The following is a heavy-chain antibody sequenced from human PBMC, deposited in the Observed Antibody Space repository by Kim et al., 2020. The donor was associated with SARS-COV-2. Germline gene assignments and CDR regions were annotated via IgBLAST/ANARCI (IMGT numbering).Heavy chain of an antibody. J-gene: IGHJ3*02. Sequence: SETLSLTCTVSGGSISSSSYYWGWIRQPPGKGLEWIGRIYYSGSIYYNPSLKSRVTISVDTSKNQFSLKLSSVTAADTAVYYCARPFEVTYYDILTGPNDAFDIWGQGTMVTVSS. CDR1: GGSISSSSYY. CDR2: IYYSGSI. CDR3: ARPFEVTYYDILTGPNDAFDI. V-gene: IGHV4-39*01. D-gene: IGHD3-9*01.